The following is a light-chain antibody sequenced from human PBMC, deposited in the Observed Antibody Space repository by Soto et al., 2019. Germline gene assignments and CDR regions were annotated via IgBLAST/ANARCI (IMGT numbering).Light chain of an antibody. J-gene: IGKJ3*01. CDR3: QQDNNWPRP. Sequence: EIVMTQSPATLSVSTGERATLSCRASQSVSSNLAWYQQKPGQAHRLLLYSVSTRATGIPARFSVSGSGTEFTLTIGSPQAEDFAVYYCQQDNNWPRPFDPGTTVDFK. V-gene: IGKV3D-15*01. CDR1: QSVSSN. CDR2: SVS.